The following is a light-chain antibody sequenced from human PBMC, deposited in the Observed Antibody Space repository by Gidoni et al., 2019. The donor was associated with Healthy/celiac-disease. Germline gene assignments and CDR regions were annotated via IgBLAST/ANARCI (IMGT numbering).Light chain of an antibody. Sequence: DIKMTQTPSSLSASVGDRVTITRRPSQGISSWLAWYQQKPGKAPKLLIYAASSLQSGVPSRFSGSGSGTDFTLPISSLQPEDFATYCCQQANSFPITFGQGTRLEIK. J-gene: IGKJ5*01. CDR1: QGISSW. CDR2: AAS. V-gene: IGKV1-12*01. CDR3: QQANSFPIT.